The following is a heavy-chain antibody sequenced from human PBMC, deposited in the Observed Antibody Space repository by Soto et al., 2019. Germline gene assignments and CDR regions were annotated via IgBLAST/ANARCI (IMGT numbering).Heavy chain of an antibody. CDR2: INDSGST. J-gene: IGHJ6*03. CDR1: GGPFSGYY. D-gene: IGHD6-13*01. CDR3: ARGNTAAHLAYYYFMDV. Sequence: SETRSLTCDVYGGPFSGYYCTWIRQPPGKGLEWIGEINDSGSTNYNPSLNSRVTISVDTSKNQFHLKLSSVTAADTAVYYCARGNTAAHLAYYYFMDVWGKGTTVTVSS. V-gene: IGHV4-34*01.